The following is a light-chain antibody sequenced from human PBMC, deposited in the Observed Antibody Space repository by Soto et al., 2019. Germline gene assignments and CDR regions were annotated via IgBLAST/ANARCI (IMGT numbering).Light chain of an antibody. V-gene: IGKV3-20*01. CDR2: DAT. J-gene: IGKJ1*01. CDR1: HSISSSQ. CDR3: HQYATSPRT. Sequence: PGERATLSCRASHSISSSQLAWYQQKPGQAPRLLIYDATSRATGIPDRFSGSGSGTDFALTINRLEPEDFAVYYCHQYATSPRTFGQGSKVEIK.